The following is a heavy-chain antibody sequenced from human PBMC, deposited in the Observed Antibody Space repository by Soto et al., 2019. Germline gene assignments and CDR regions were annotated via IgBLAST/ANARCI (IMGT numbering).Heavy chain of an antibody. CDR3: ARGTQDIVLMVYAIPYGMAV. Sequence: QVQLVQSGAEVKKPGSSVKVSCKASGGTFSSYAISWVRQAPGQGLEWMGGIIPIFGTANYAQKFQGRVTITADESTSTAYMELSSLISEDTAVYYCARGTQDIVLMVYAIPYGMAVWGQGTTVTVSS. D-gene: IGHD2-8*01. V-gene: IGHV1-69*01. CDR2: IIPIFGTA. CDR1: GGTFSSYA. J-gene: IGHJ6*02.